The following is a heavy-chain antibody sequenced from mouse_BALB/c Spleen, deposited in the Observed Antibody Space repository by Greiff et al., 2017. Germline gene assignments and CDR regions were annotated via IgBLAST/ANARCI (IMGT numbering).Heavy chain of an antibody. CDR2: ISSGGSYT. CDR1: GFTFSSYT. Sequence: EVQGVESGGGLVKPGGSLKLSCAASGFTFSSYTMSWVRQTPEKRLEWVATISSGGSYTYYPDSVKGRFTISRDNAKNTLYLQMSSLKSEDTAMYYCTRDGGLFAYWGQGTLVTVSA. J-gene: IGHJ3*01. V-gene: IGHV5-6-4*01. CDR3: TRDGGLFAY. D-gene: IGHD3-1*01.